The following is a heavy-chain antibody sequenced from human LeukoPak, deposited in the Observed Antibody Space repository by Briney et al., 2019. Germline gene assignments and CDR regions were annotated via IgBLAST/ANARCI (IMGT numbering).Heavy chain of an antibody. D-gene: IGHD6-19*01. Sequence: SGTLSLTCTGSGGSISSYYWSGIRQRPGKGLEWSGYIYYSGSTNYTPSLKSRVTISVDTSKNQFSLKLSSLTAADTAVYYCARHPAYSSGWLDPFDYWGQGALVTVSS. CDR1: GGSISSYY. J-gene: IGHJ4*02. CDR2: IYYSGST. CDR3: ARHPAYSSGWLDPFDY. V-gene: IGHV4-59*08.